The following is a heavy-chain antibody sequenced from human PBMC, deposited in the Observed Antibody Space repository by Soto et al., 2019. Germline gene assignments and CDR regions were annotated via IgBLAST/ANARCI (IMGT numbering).Heavy chain of an antibody. J-gene: IGHJ5*02. D-gene: IGHD2-2*01. V-gene: IGHV1-18*01. CDR3: ARASEVYCSSTSCYFKGNWFDP. Sequence: GASVKVSCKASGGTFTSYFIGWVRQAPGQGLEWMGGIIPFFGNTNYAQKLQGRVTMTTDTSTSTAYMELRSLRSDDTAVYYCARASEVYCSSTSCYFKGNWFDPWGQGTLVTVS. CDR2: IIPFFGNT. CDR1: GGTFTSYF.